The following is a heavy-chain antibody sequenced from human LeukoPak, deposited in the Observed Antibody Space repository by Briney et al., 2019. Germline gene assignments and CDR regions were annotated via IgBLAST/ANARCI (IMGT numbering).Heavy chain of an antibody. Sequence: GGTLRLSSAASGFTFSSYAMHWVRQAPGKGLEWVAVISYDGSNKYYADSVKGRFTISRDNSKNTLYLQMNSLRAEDTAVYYCARDSGFDPWGQGTLVTVSS. V-gene: IGHV3-30*04. CDR3: ARDSGFDP. CDR2: ISYDGSNK. J-gene: IGHJ5*02. CDR1: GFTFSSYA.